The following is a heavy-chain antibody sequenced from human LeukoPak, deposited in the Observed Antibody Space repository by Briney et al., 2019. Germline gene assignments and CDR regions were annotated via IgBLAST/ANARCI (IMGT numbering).Heavy chain of an antibody. CDR3: ARDPNPPLWDYMDV. Sequence: PSETLSLTCTVSGGSISSSSYYWGWIRQPPGKGLEWIGSIYYSGSTYYNPSLKSRVTISVDTSKNQFSLKLSSVTAADTAVYYCARDPNPPLWDYMDVWGKGTTVTVSS. D-gene: IGHD3-16*01. J-gene: IGHJ6*03. CDR1: GGSISSSSYY. CDR2: IYYSGST. V-gene: IGHV4-39*07.